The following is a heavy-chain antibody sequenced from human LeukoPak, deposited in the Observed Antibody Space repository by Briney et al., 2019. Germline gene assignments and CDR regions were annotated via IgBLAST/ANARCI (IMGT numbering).Heavy chain of an antibody. V-gene: IGHV1-18*01. CDR1: GYTFTSYG. CDR2: ISAYNGNT. D-gene: IGHD3-22*01. CDR3: AREGSYYDSSGYYYFGWFDP. J-gene: IGHJ5*02. Sequence: ASVKVSCKASGYTFTSYGISWVRQAPGQGLEWMGWISAYNGNTNYAQKLQGRVTTTTDTSTSTAYMELRSLRSDDTAVYYCAREGSYYDSSGYYYFGWFDPWGQGTLVTVSS.